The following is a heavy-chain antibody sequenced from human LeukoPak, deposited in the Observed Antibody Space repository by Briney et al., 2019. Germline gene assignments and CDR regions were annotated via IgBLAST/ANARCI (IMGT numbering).Heavy chain of an antibody. CDR1: EFSVGSNY. Sequence: PGGSLRLSCAASEFSVGSNYMTWVRQAPGKGLEWVSLIYSGGSTYYADSVKGRFTISRDNSKNTLYLQMNSLGAEDTAVYYCVREAAATLFDYWGQGTLVTVSS. D-gene: IGHD1-26*01. CDR2: IYSGGST. CDR3: VREAAATLFDY. V-gene: IGHV3-66*01. J-gene: IGHJ4*02.